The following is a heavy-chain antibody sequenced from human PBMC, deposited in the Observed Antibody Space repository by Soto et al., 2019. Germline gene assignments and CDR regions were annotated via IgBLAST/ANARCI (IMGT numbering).Heavy chain of an antibody. CDR3: ARALPNYSSFES. J-gene: IGHJ4*02. CDR2: VSSDGSST. V-gene: IGHV3-74*01. Sequence: EVQLVESGGGLVQPGESLRLSCAASGFTFSSYWMHWIRQAPGKGLVWVSRVSSDGSSTVYATSVKGRLTISRDNPRTTLYLQMNSLSVEDTAVYYCARALPNYSSFESWGQGTLVTVSS. D-gene: IGHD4-4*01. CDR1: GFTFSSYW.